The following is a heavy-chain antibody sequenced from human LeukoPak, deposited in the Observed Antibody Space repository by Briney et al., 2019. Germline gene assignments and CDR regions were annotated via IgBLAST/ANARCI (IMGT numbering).Heavy chain of an antibody. V-gene: IGHV3-23*01. CDR2: ISGGGDSM. CDR1: GFTFRSYA. Sequence: GGSLRLSCVASGFTFRSYAMTWVRQAPGKGLEWVSAISGGGDSMYYIDSVKGRFTISRDNSKNTLYLQMNSLRAEDTAVYYCAKDLYPVYYYDSSGYRFDYWGQGTLVTVSS. J-gene: IGHJ4*02. D-gene: IGHD3-22*01. CDR3: AKDLYPVYYYDSSGYRFDY.